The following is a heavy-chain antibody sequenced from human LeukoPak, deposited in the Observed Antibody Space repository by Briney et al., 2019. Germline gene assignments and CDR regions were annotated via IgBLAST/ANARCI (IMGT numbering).Heavy chain of an antibody. CDR3: ARAPIAYYDSSGYSRPFDY. Sequence: ASVKVSCKASGYTFTRSYMHWVRQAPGQGLEWMGWINPNSGGTNYAQKFQGRVTMTRDTSISTAYMELSRLRSDDTAVYYCARAPIAYYDSSGYSRPFDYWGQGTLVTVSS. CDR1: GYTFTRSY. D-gene: IGHD3-22*01. CDR2: INPNSGGT. V-gene: IGHV1-2*02. J-gene: IGHJ4*02.